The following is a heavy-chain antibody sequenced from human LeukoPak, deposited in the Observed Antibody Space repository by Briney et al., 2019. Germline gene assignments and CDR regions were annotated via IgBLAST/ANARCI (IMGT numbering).Heavy chain of an antibody. J-gene: IGHJ4*02. Sequence: GGSLRLSCAASGFTFSSHWMSWVRQTPGKGLERVATIKQDGSEKYYADSLNGRFTISRDSTRNSLSLQMNSLRAEDTGIYYCARDFGRPTTFDYWGQGTLVTVSS. CDR3: ARDFGRPTTFDY. CDR2: IKQDGSEK. D-gene: IGHD3-3*01. CDR1: GFTFSSHW. V-gene: IGHV3-7*03.